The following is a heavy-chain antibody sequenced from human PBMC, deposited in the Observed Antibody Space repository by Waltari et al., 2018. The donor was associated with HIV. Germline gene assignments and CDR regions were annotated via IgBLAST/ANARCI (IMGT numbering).Heavy chain of an antibody. J-gene: IGHJ4*02. CDR3: TRDYRGSSWPRDY. CDR2: IRSTAYGGTA. CDR1: GFNFGDHA. D-gene: IGHD3-16*02. V-gene: IGHV3-49*04. Sequence: EVQLVESGGGLIQPGRSLRLSCTGSGFNFGDHAMSWVRQAPGKGLEWVGFIRSTAYGGTAEYAASVKGRFTISRDDSKNIAYLQMDGLNIEDTGIYYCTRDYRGSSWPRDYWGQGTLVTVSS.